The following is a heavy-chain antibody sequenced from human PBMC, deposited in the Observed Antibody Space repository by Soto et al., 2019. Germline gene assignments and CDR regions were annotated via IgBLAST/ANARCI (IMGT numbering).Heavy chain of an antibody. D-gene: IGHD3-22*01. CDR1: GFSFSSYA. CDR2: ISGSGGST. J-gene: IGHJ6*02. Sequence: VGSLRLSCAASGFSFSSYAMSWVRQAPGKGLEWVSAISGSGGSTYYADSVKGRFTISRDNSKNTLYLQMNSLRAEDTAVYYSGRGDSRGYYYVRYYYYGMAVWGQGTTVTV. CDR3: GRGDSRGYYYVRYYYYGMAV. V-gene: IGHV3-23*01.